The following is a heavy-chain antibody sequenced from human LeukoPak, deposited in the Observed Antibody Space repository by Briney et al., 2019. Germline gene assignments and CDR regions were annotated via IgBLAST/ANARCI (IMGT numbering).Heavy chain of an antibody. D-gene: IGHD3-10*01. CDR1: GFTFSSYS. Sequence: GGSLRLSCAASGFTFSSYSMNRVRQAPGKGLEWVSSISSSSSYIYYADSVKGRFTISRDNSKNTLYLQMNSLRAEDTALYYCAKEPTPGGAFYFDPWGQGTLVTASS. V-gene: IGHV3-21*04. CDR2: ISSSSSYI. J-gene: IGHJ4*02. CDR3: AKEPTPGGAFYFDP.